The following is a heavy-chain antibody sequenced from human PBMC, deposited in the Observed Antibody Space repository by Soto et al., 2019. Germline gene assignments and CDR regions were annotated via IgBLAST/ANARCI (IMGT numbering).Heavy chain of an antibody. CDR1: GGSLGGSPYH. V-gene: IGHV4-39*01. D-gene: IGHD6-6*01. J-gene: IGHJ6*02. CDR3: ARGLRRMNGMDV. Sequence: SETLSLTCTVSGGSLGGSPYHWGWIRQPPGKGLEWIGSIDHGANTYYNPSLKSRVTISVDTSKNQFSLKLSSVTAADTAVYYCARGLRRMNGMDVWGQGTTVTVSS. CDR2: IDHGANT.